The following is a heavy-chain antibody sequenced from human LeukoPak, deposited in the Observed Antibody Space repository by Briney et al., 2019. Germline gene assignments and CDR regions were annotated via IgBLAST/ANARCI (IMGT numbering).Heavy chain of an antibody. J-gene: IGHJ4*02. Sequence: ASVKVSCKASGYTFTGYYMHWVRQAPGQGLEWMGWINPNSGGTNYAQKFQGRVTMTRDTSISTAYMELSRLRSDDTAVYYCARVSKYYYDSSGSLEGGYFDYWGQGTLVTVSS. V-gene: IGHV1-2*02. D-gene: IGHD3-22*01. CDR2: INPNSGGT. CDR1: GYTFTGYY. CDR3: ARVSKYYYDSSGSLEGGYFDY.